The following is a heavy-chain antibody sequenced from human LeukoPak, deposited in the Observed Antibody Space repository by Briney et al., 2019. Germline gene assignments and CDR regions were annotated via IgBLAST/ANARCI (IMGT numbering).Heavy chain of an antibody. D-gene: IGHD6-13*01. Sequence: GGSLRLSCAASGFTVSRNYRSWVRQAPGKGLEWVSLIYSGGSTYYADSVKGRFTISRDNSKNTLHLQMNSLRAEDTALYYCARGIAAASAFDYWGQGTLVTVSS. CDR1: GFTVSRNY. J-gene: IGHJ4*02. CDR3: ARGIAAASAFDY. V-gene: IGHV3-66*01. CDR2: IYSGGST.